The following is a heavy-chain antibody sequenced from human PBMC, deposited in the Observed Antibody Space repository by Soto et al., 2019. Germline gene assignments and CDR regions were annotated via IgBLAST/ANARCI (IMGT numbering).Heavy chain of an antibody. V-gene: IGHV4-39*01. J-gene: IGHJ6*02. CDR1: GGSISSSSYY. CDR2: IYYSGST. Sequence: QLQLQESGPGLVKPSETLSLTCTVSGGSISSSSYYWGWIRQPPGKGLEWIGSIYYSGSTYYNPSLTSRVTISVDTSKNQFSLKLSSVTAADTAVYYCATRYYDILTGYFYGMDVWGQGTTVTVSS. D-gene: IGHD3-9*01. CDR3: ATRYYDILTGYFYGMDV.